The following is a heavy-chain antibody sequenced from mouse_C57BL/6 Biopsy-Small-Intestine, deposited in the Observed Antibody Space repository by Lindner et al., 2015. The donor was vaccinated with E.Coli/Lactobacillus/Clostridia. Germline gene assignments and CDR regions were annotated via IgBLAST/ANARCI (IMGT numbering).Heavy chain of an antibody. CDR2: IYPGDGDT. J-gene: IGHJ2*01. CDR3: ARGDFGYDYYFDY. V-gene: IGHV1-82*01. D-gene: IGHD2-2*01. Sequence: VQLQESGPELVKPGASVKISCKASGYTFIISWMNWVKQRPGKGLEWIGRIYPGDGDTDYNGKFGGKATLTADKSSGTAYMRLSSLTSEDSAVYFCARGDFGYDYYFDYWGQGTTLTVSS. CDR1: GYTFIISW.